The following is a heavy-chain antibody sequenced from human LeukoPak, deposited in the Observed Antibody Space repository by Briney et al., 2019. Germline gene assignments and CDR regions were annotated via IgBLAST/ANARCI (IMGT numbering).Heavy chain of an antibody. CDR3: ARAFGQFDY. CDR2: IYYSGST. J-gene: IGHJ4*02. D-gene: IGHD3-16*01. V-gene: IGHV4-59*01. CDR1: GGSISNYY. Sequence: SETLSLTCTVSGGSISNYYWSWIRQPPGKGLEWIGYIYYSGSTNYNPSLKSRVTISVDTSKNQFSLKLSSVTAADTAVYYCARAFGQFDYWGQGTLVTVSS.